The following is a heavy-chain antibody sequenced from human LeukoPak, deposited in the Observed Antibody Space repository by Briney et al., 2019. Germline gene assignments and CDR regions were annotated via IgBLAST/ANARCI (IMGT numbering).Heavy chain of an antibody. CDR3: ARDRTRAYDT. D-gene: IGHD3-10*01. Sequence: SETLSLTCTVSGGSISSGDYYWSWIRQPPGKGLEWIGYIYYSGSTYYNPSLKSRVTISVDTSKNQFSLKLGSVTAADTAVYYCARDRTRAYDTWGQGTLVTVSS. CDR2: IYYSGST. J-gene: IGHJ5*02. V-gene: IGHV4-30-4*01. CDR1: GGSISSGDYY.